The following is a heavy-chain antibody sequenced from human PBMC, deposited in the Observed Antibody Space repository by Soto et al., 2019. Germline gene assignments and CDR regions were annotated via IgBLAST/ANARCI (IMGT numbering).Heavy chain of an antibody. CDR2: IKQDGSEK. CDR1: GFTFSSYW. CDR3: ARDSPHEWLDYYGMDV. J-gene: IGHJ6*02. V-gene: IGHV3-7*01. Sequence: GGSLRLSCAASGFTFSSYWMSWVRQAPGKGLEWVANIKQDGSEKYYVDSVKGRFTISRDNAKNSLYLQMNSLRAEDTAVYYCARDSPHEWLDYYGMDVWGQGTTVTVSS. D-gene: IGHD6-19*01.